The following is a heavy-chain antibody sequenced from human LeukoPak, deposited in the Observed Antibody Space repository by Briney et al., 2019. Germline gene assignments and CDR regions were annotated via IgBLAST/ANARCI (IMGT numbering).Heavy chain of an antibody. V-gene: IGHV3-23*01. Sequence: PRGSLRLSCAASGFTFSSYAMRWVRQAPGKGLEWVSAICGSDGSTYYADSVKGRFTLSRDNANTTLYLQMNSLRSEDTAVYYCATEVAYYYDSSGSPSFDYWGQGTLVTVSS. CDR2: ICGSDGST. CDR3: ATEVAYYYDSSGSPSFDY. D-gene: IGHD3-22*01. CDR1: GFTFSSYA. J-gene: IGHJ4*02.